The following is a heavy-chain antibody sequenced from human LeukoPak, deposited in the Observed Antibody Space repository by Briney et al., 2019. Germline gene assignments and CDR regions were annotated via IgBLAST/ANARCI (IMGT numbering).Heavy chain of an antibody. CDR3: ARFYSGPSGWFVLWFFDL. V-gene: IGHV4-4*09. J-gene: IGHJ2*01. CDR2: IYNSENT. CDR1: GGSVSSYY. D-gene: IGHD6-19*01. Sequence: SETLSLTCTVSGGSVSSYYWSWIRQPPGKGLEWIGYIYNSENTKYNSSLESRVTVSIDTSKNRLFLKLSSVTAADTAVYYCARFYSGPSGWFVLWFFDLWGRGTLVTVSS.